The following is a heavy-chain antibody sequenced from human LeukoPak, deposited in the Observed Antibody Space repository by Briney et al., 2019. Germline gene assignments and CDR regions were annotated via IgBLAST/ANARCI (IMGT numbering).Heavy chain of an antibody. V-gene: IGHV4-39*02. J-gene: IGHJ4*02. CDR2: INHGGGT. CDR1: GGSVSRSNYY. D-gene: IGHD2/OR15-2a*01. Sequence: PSETLSLTCNVSGGSVSRSNYYWAWIRQPPRKGLEWIATINHGGGTHENPSLKSRVTISVDTSTNNFSLKLSSVTAADTAVYYCAKLEYWVRYWGRGTLVTVSS. CDR3: AKLEYWVRY.